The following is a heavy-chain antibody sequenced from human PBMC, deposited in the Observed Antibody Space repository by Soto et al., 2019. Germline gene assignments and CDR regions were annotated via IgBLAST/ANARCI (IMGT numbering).Heavy chain of an antibody. CDR3: ARATIFGHV. D-gene: IGHD3-3*01. Sequence: GGSLRLSCAASGFTFSSYEMNWVRQAPGKGLEWVSYISSSGSTIYYADSVKGRFTISRDNAKNSLYLQMNSLRAEDTAVYYCARATIFGHVWGQGTTVTVSS. V-gene: IGHV3-48*03. J-gene: IGHJ6*02. CDR1: GFTFSSYE. CDR2: ISSSGSTI.